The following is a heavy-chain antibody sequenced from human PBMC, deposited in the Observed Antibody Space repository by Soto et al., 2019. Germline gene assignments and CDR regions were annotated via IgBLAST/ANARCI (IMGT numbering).Heavy chain of an antibody. V-gene: IGHV1-58*01. D-gene: IGHD2-21*02. CDR3: AAGDAYCGGDCYFNWFDP. J-gene: IGHJ5*02. Sequence: SVKVSCKASGFTFTSSAVQWVRQARGQRLEWIGWIVVGSGNTNYAQKFQERVTITRDMSTSTAYMELSSLRSEDTAVYYCAAGDAYCGGDCYFNWFDPWGQGTLVTVPS. CDR1: GFTFTSSA. CDR2: IVVGSGNT.